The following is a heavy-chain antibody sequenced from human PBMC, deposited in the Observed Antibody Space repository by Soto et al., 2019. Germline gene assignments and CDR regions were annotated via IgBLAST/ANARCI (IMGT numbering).Heavy chain of an antibody. J-gene: IGHJ6*02. CDR1: GFTFSSYG. CDR3: AKDSVGGKMQYQLLWASYYYYGMDV. V-gene: IGHV3-30*18. D-gene: IGHD2-2*01. Sequence: GGSLRLSCAASGFTFSSYGMHWVRQAPGKGLEWVAVISYDGSNKYYADSVKGRFTISRDNSKNTLYLQMNSLRAEDTAVYYCAKDSVGGKMQYQLLWASYYYYGMDVWGQGTTDTVSS. CDR2: ISYDGSNK.